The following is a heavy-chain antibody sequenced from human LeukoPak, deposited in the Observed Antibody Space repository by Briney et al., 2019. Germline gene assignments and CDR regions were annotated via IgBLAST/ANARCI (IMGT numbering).Heavy chain of an antibody. V-gene: IGHV1-69*05. CDR1: VGTFSSYA. CDR3: ARAATYYYDSSGYYYFDY. D-gene: IGHD3-22*01. CDR2: IIPIFGTA. Sequence: SVKVSCKASVGTFSSYAISWVRQAPGQGLEWMGGIIPIFGTANYAQKFQGRVTITTDESTTTAYMELSSLRSADTAVYYCARAATYYYDSSGYYYFDYWGQGTLVTVSS. J-gene: IGHJ4*02.